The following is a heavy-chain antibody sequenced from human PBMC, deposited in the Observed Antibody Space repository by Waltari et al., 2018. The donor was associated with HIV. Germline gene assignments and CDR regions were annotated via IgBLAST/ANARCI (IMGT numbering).Heavy chain of an antibody. Sequence: VQLEESGGGVVQPGRSRRLSCAASGVRVCDYDMHWVRQAPGKGLQWVAVIWYDGSKKEYSDSVKGRFTISKDNSKNTLFLQMNSLRVDDTAVYFCARVPFASSWSADSFDVWGPGTRITVSS. D-gene: IGHD6-13*01. CDR2: IWYDGSKK. V-gene: IGHV3-33*01. CDR3: ARVPFASSWSADSFDV. CDR1: GVRVCDYD. J-gene: IGHJ3*01.